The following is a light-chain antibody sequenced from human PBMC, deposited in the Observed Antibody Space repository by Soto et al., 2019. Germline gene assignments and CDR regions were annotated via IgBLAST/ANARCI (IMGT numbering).Light chain of an antibody. CDR1: QSVSSY. V-gene: IGKV3-20*01. Sequence: EIVLTQSPATLSLSPGGRATLSCRASQSVSSYLAWYQQKPGQAPRLLIYDTSSRATGVPDRYSASGSGTDFTLTISRLEPEDFAVFFCQQYGTSEIIFGQGTRLEIK. CDR3: QQYGTSEII. CDR2: DTS. J-gene: IGKJ5*01.